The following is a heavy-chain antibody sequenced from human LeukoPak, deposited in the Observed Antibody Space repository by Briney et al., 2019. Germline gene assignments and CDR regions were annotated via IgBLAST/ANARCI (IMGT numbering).Heavy chain of an antibody. CDR1: GFTFNSYW. CDR3: ASDDSGYGLDAFDI. D-gene: IGHD5-12*01. V-gene: IGHV3-7*03. J-gene: IGHJ3*02. CDR2: IKQDGSEK. Sequence: GGSLRLSCAASGFTFNSYWMHWVRQAPGKGLGWVANIKQDGSEKYYVDSVKGRFTISRDNAKNSLYLQMNSLRAEDTAVYYCASDDSGYGLDAFDIWGQGTMVTVSS.